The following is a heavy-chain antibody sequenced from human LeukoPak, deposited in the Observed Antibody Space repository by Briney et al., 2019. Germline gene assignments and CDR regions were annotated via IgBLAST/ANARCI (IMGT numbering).Heavy chain of an antibody. J-gene: IGHJ4*02. V-gene: IGHV3-72*01. CDR1: GXTFSDYY. CDR3: ARGVLWSGYFYFDY. D-gene: IGHD3-3*01. CDR2: IRNKANSYTT. Sequence: PGGSLRLSCPVSGXTFSDYYMDWVRQAPGKGLEWVGRIRNKANSYTTEYAASVKGRFTISRDDSRNSLYLQMNSLTAEDTAVYYCARGVLWSGYFYFDYWGQGTLVTVSS.